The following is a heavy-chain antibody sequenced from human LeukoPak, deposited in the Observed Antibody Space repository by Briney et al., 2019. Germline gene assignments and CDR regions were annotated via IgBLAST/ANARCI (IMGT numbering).Heavy chain of an antibody. CDR2: IYYSGST. CDR3: ARDRSLDY. J-gene: IGHJ4*02. Sequence: SETLSLTCTVSGGSISSYYWSWIRQPPGKGLEWIGYIYYSGSTNYNPSLKSRVTISVDTSKNQFSLKLSSVTAADTAVYYCARDRSLDYWGQGTLVTVSS. V-gene: IGHV4-59*01. CDR1: GGSISSYY.